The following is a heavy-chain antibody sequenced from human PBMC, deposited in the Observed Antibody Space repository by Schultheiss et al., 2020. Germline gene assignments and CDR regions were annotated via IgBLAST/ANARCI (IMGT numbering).Heavy chain of an antibody. D-gene: IGHD5-18*01. V-gene: IGHV4-34*01. J-gene: IGHJ4*02. CDR1: GGSFSGYY. CDR2: INHSGST. CDR3: AGGYSYGSDY. Sequence: SQTLSLTCAVYGGSFSGYYWSWIRQPPGKGLEWIGEINHSGSTYYNPSLESRVTISVDTSKNQFSLKLSSVTAADTAVYYCAGGYSYGSDYWGQGTLVTVSS.